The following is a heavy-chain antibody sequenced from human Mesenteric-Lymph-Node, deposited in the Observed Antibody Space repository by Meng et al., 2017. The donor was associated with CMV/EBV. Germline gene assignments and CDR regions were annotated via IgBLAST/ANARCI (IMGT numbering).Heavy chain of an antibody. CDR2: INWNGGST. Sequence: GESLKISCAASGFTFDDYGMSWVRQVPGKGLEWVSGINWNGGSTGYADSVKGRFTISRDNAKNSLYLQMNSLRAEDTAVYYCARDRSIVGAIYYFDYWGQGTLVTVSS. V-gene: IGHV3-20*04. D-gene: IGHD1-26*01. CDR1: GFTFDDYG. J-gene: IGHJ4*02. CDR3: ARDRSIVGAIYYFDY.